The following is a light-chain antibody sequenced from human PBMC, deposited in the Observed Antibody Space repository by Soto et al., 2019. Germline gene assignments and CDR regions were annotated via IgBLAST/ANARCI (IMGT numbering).Light chain of an antibody. CDR2: EVS. CDR1: SSDVGNYKY. V-gene: IGLV2-8*01. Sequence: QSALTQSPSASGSPGQSVTISCTGTSSDVGNYKYVSWYQQHPGKAPKLMIYEVSKRPSGVPDRLSGSKSGNTASLTVSELQAEDEADYYCSSYAGSNNWVFGGGTKLTVL. CDR3: SSYAGSNNWV. J-gene: IGLJ3*02.